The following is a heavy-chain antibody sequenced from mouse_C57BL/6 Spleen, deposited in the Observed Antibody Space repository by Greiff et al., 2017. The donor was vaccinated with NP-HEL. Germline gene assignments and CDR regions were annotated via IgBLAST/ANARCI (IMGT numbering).Heavy chain of an antibody. Sequence: VQLQQSGAELVKPGASVKLSCKASGYTFTSYWMHWVKQRPGQGLEWIGMIDPNGGSTNYNQKFKSKATLTVDKSSSTAYMQLSSLTSEDSAVYYCARARRRPDYFDDWGEGTTLTVSS. J-gene: IGHJ2*01. CDR2: IDPNGGST. D-gene: IGHD3-1*01. CDR3: ARARRRPDYFDD. V-gene: IGHV1-64*01. CDR1: GYTFTSYW.